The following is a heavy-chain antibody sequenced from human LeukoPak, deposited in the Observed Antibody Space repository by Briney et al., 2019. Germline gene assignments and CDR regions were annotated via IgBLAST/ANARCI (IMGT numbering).Heavy chain of an antibody. CDR2: SDPEDGET. CDR3: VTDRARLFWYFDV. CDR1: GSILSDLS. D-gene: IGHD6-6*01. J-gene: IGHJ2*01. Sequence: ASVKVSCKVSGSILSDLSIHWVRQAPGKGLEYVGGSDPEDGETFHAQNFQGRITMTEDTSIDTAYMELSSLRSEDTAVYYCVTDRARLFWYFDVWGRGTLVTVSS. V-gene: IGHV1-24*01.